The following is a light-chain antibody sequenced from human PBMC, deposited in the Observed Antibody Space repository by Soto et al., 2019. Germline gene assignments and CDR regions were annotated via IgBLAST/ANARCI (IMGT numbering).Light chain of an antibody. J-gene: IGKJ1*01. CDR2: AAS. V-gene: IGKV1-39*01. CDR3: QQSYSTPRT. Sequence: DIQMTQSPSYLSASVGDRVTITCRASQSIRSYLNWYQQKPGKAPKLLIYAASSLQSGVPSRFSCSGSGTDFTLTISSLQPEDFATYYCQQSYSTPRTFGQGTKVEIK. CDR1: QSIRSY.